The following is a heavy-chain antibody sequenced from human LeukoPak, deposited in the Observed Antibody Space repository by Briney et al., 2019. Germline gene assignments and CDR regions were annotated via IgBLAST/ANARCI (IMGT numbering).Heavy chain of an antibody. J-gene: IGHJ5*02. CDR2: IKEDGCEK. CDR3: ARESSGYYYGIDP. V-gene: IGHV3-7*01. Sequence: PGGSLRLSCAASGFTFSTYWMSWVRQAPGKGLEWVANIKEDGCEKYYGDSVKGRFTISRDNAKNSLYLQMNSLRAEDTAVYYCARESSGYYYGIDPWGQGTLVTVSS. D-gene: IGHD3-22*01. CDR1: GFTFSTYW.